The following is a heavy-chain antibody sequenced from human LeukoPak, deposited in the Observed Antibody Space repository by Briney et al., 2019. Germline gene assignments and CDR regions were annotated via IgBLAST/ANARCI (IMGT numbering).Heavy chain of an antibody. Sequence: TGEALRLSCADSGFSFRRYGMPWVRQAPGKGLVWVSHIKSDGTSTNYADSVKGRFTISRDTTKDTLYLQMNRLSDEDTAVYDCARENGVYYMDVWGEGATVTVSS. CDR1: GFSFRRYG. D-gene: IGHD3-10*01. CDR3: ARENGVYYMDV. V-gene: IGHV3-74*01. J-gene: IGHJ6*03. CDR2: IKSDGTST.